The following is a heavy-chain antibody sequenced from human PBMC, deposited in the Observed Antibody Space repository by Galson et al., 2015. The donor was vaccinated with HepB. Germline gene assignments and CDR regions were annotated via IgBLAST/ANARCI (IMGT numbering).Heavy chain of an antibody. D-gene: IGHD1-26*01. CDR1: GYTFTSYD. CDR3: ARGGGSSARGMDV. V-gene: IGHV1-18*04. J-gene: IGHJ6*02. CDR2: ISGNNGDT. Sequence: SVKVSCKASGYTFTSYDVSWARQAPGQGLEWMGWISGNNGDTNYAQKLRGRVTVTTDTPTSTAYMELRSLRSGDTAVYYCARGGGSSARGMDVWGQGTTVTVSS.